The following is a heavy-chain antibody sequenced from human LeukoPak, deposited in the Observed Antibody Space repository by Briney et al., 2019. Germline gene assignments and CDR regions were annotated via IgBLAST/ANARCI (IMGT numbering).Heavy chain of an antibody. Sequence: SGTLSLTCTVSGDSISSGDYYWSWIRQPAGKGLEWIGRISSSESTNYNPSLKSRVTISVDTSKNQFSLKLRSVTAADTAVYYCARDWDYYDSSGYYLGNAFDIWGQGTMVTVSS. V-gene: IGHV4-61*02. CDR3: ARDWDYYDSSGYYLGNAFDI. CDR1: GDSISSGDYY. CDR2: ISSSEST. J-gene: IGHJ3*02. D-gene: IGHD3-22*01.